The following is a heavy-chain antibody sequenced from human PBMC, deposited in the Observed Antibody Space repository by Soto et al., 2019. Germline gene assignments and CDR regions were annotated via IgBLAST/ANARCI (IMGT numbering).Heavy chain of an antibody. J-gene: IGHJ4*02. D-gene: IGHD2-2*01. CDR2: IYYSGSA. Sequence: QVQLQESGPGLVKPSETLSLTCTVSCDYLSSGGHWWSWIRQHPVKGLEWIGYIYYSGSAFYNPSLKSRLTISVDTSNNQSSLRLSSVTAADTAVYYCVRGRGTYADYCGQGTQVIVSS. CDR3: VRGRGTYADY. CDR1: CDYLSSGGHW. V-gene: IGHV4-31*03.